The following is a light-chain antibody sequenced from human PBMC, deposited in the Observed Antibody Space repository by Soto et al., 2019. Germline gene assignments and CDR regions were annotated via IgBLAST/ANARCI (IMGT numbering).Light chain of an antibody. J-gene: IGKJ1*01. Sequence: DIQMTQSPSSLSASVGDRVTITCRASQSISSYLNWYQQKPGKAPKLLIYAASSLQSGVPSRFSGSGSGTDFTLTISSLQPEDFATYYCQQSYSTRWTFGQRTKVDIK. CDR1: QSISSY. CDR2: AAS. V-gene: IGKV1-39*01. CDR3: QQSYSTRWT.